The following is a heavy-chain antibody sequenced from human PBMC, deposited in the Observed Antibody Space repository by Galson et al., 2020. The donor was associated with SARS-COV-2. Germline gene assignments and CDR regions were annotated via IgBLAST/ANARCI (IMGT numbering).Heavy chain of an antibody. CDR3: AKDIIGSPVPTFVGF. Sequence: GESLKISCAASGFTFSNYGMHWVRQAPGKGLEWVALISNDGSHIYYGDSVRGRFTISRDNSKNTLNLQMNSLRAEDTAVYYCAKDIIGSPVPTFVGFWGQVTLVSVSS. D-gene: IGHD3-10*01. CDR2: ISNDGSHI. CDR1: GFTFSNYG. V-gene: IGHV3-30*18. J-gene: IGHJ4*02.